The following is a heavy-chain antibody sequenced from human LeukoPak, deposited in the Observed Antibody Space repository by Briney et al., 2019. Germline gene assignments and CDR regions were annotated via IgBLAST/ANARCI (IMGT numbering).Heavy chain of an antibody. Sequence: ASVKVSCKASGYTFTSYAMNWVRQAPGQGLEWMGWINTNTGNPTYAQGFTGRFVFSLDTSVSTAYLQISSLKAEDTAVYYCARAHPYYYDSSGYPSRVYNWFDPWGQGTLVTVSS. CDR2: INTNTGNP. D-gene: IGHD3-22*01. J-gene: IGHJ5*02. CDR3: ARAHPYYYDSSGYPSRVYNWFDP. V-gene: IGHV7-4-1*02. CDR1: GYTFTSYA.